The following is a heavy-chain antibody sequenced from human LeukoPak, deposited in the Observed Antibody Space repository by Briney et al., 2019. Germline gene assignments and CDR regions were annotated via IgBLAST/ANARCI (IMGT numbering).Heavy chain of an antibody. V-gene: IGHV4-31*03. D-gene: IGHD6-13*01. Sequence: SETLSLTCTVSGGSISSVGYYWSWIRQHPGKGLEWIGFIYYTGATTYYNPSLKSRATISVDTSKNHFSLKLTSVTAADTAVYYCARATGGAAAADFDPWGQGTLVTVSS. CDR2: IYYTGATT. J-gene: IGHJ5*02. CDR3: ARATGGAAAADFDP. CDR1: GGSISSVGYY.